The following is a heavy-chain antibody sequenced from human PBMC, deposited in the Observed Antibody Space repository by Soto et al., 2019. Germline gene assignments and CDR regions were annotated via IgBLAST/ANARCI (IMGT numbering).Heavy chain of an antibody. CDR2: IIPIFGTA. CDR3: AREYRSSWYWFGSYFDY. V-gene: IGHV1-69*01. CDR1: GGTFSSYA. D-gene: IGHD6-13*01. J-gene: IGHJ4*02. Sequence: QVQLVQSGAEVKKPGSSVKVSCKASGGTFSSYAISWVRQAPGQGLEWMGGIIPIFGTANYAQKFQGRVTITADESKSTAYRELSSLRSEDTAVYYCAREYRSSWYWFGSYFDYWGQGTLVTVSS.